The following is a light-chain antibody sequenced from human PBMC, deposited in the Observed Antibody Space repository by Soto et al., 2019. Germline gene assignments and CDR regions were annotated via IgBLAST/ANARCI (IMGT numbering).Light chain of an antibody. J-gene: IGLJ1*01. V-gene: IGLV2-11*01. CDR3: SSYTSGSTLPWV. Sequence: QSALTQPRSVSGSPGQSVTISCTGTSSDVGGYDYVSWYQHHPGKAPKLIIFDVRKRPSGVPDRFSGSKSGNTASLTIFGLQLEDEAVYYCSSYTSGSTLPWVFGTGTKVTVL. CDR2: DVR. CDR1: SSDVGGYDY.